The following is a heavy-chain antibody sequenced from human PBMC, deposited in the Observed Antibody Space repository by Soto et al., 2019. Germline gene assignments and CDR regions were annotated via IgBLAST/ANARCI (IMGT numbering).Heavy chain of an antibody. CDR2: IYHSGST. CDR1: GYSISSGYY. CDR3: ARAYYDFCSGYSPYYYYGMDV. Sequence: SETLSLTCAVSGYSISSGYYWGWIRQPPGKGLEWIGSIYHSGSTYYNPSLKSRVTISVDTSKNQFSLKLSSVTAADTAVYYCARAYYDFCSGYSPYYYYGMDVWGQGTTVTVSS. V-gene: IGHV4-38-2*01. J-gene: IGHJ6*02. D-gene: IGHD3-3*01.